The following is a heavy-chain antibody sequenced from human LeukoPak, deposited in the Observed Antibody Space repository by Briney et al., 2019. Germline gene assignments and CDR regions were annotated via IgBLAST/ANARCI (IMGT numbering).Heavy chain of an antibody. Sequence: ASVTVSCTASGYTFTTYAISWVRQAPGQGLEWMGWISAYNGNTNYAQRLQGRVTLTTDASTTTAYMELGSLRSDDSAVYYCARMRDSNAGNYFDYWGQGTLVTVSS. V-gene: IGHV1-18*01. J-gene: IGHJ4*02. CDR3: ARMRDSNAGNYFDY. CDR2: ISAYNGNT. D-gene: IGHD3-10*01. CDR1: GYTFTTYA.